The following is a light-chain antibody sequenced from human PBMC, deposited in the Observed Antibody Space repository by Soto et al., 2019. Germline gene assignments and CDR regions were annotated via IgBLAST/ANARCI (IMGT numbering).Light chain of an antibody. V-gene: IGKV1-5*03. Sequence: EIPMTQSPSTLSASVGDSVTITCRASQSISVWLAWYQQKPGKAPKLLIYKASTLKSGVPSRFSGSGSGTEFTLTISSLQPDDFATYYCQHYDSYLEAFGQGTKVDIK. J-gene: IGKJ1*01. CDR3: QHYDSYLEA. CDR1: QSISVW. CDR2: KAS.